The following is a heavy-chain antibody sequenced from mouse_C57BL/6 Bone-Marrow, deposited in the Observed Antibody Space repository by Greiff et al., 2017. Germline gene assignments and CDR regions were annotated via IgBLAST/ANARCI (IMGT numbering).Heavy chain of an antibody. CDR1: GYSITSGYY. Sequence: EVQLVESGPGLVKPSPSLSLTCSVTGYSITSGYYWNWIRQFPGNKLEWMGYISYDGSNNYNPSLKNRISITRDTSKNQFFLKLNSVTTEDTATYYCARNAAYWGQGTLVTVSA. CDR2: ISYDGSN. CDR3: ARNAAY. J-gene: IGHJ3*01. V-gene: IGHV3-6*01.